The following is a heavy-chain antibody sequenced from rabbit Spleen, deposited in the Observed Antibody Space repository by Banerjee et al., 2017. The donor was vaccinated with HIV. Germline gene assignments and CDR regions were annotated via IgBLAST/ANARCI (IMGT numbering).Heavy chain of an antibody. Sequence: QEQLMESGGGLVQPGGSLKLSCKASGFDLNTYGVSWVRQAPGKGLEWIGYIDPIFGTTSYASWVNGRFTISSDNAQNTVDLQMNSLTAADTATYFCARDLTDVIGWNFGWWGPGTLVTVS. V-gene: IGHV1S8*01. D-gene: IGHD1-1*01. CDR1: GFDLNTYG. CDR3: ARDLTDVIGWNFGW. J-gene: IGHJ4*01. CDR2: IDPIFGTT.